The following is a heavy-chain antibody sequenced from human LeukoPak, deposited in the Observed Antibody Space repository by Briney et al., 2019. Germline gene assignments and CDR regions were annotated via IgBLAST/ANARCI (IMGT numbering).Heavy chain of an antibody. Sequence: SETLSLTCTVSGGSISSSGSYWGWFRQPPGKGLEWIGSIYYSGTTYYSQPLKSRVTISVDTSKDQFSLKLTSVTAADTAVYYCARQGSAGDYVFFWGQGTLVTVSS. V-gene: IGHV4-39*01. CDR3: ARQGSAGDYVFF. CDR2: IYYSGTT. D-gene: IGHD3-16*01. J-gene: IGHJ4*02. CDR1: GGSISSSGSY.